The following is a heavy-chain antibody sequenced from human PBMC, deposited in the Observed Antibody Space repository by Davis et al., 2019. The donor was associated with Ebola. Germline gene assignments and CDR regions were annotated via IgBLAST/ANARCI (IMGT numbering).Heavy chain of an antibody. V-gene: IGHV4-59*01. CDR2: IHYSGDT. Sequence: MPSETLSLTCTVSGGSISSYYWSWIRQPPGKGLEWIGYIHYSGDTKSNPSLKSRVTISVDTSKNQFSLKLNSVTAADTAVFYCASTNYGSGSYDSWGQGALVTVSS. CDR1: GGSISSYY. D-gene: IGHD3-10*01. CDR3: ASTNYGSGSYDS. J-gene: IGHJ5*01.